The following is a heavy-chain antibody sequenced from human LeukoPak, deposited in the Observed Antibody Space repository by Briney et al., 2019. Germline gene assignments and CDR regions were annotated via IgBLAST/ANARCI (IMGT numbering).Heavy chain of an antibody. D-gene: IGHD4-17*01. CDR2: IFHAGHT. V-gene: IGHV4-30-4*01. J-gene: IGHJ6*03. Sequence: SQTLSLXCTVSGGSISDDDYYWSWIRQSPGNGLEWLGYIFHAGHTYYNPSLESRVVVSVDTSKNQFSLNMSSVTAADTAVYYCARDGAYGDYYYYYYMNVWGKGTTVTVSS. CDR3: ARDGAYGDYYYYYYMNV. CDR1: GGSISDDDYY.